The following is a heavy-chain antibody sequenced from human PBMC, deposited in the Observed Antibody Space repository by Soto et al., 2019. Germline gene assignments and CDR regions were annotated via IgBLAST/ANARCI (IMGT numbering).Heavy chain of an antibody. D-gene: IGHD3-10*01. Sequence: SETLSLTCSVSGDSVSSLSHYWSWIRQRPGQGLEWVAYIYVNGDTYSNPSLRGRLSMSVDTAKNEFSLSLRSVTAADTAVYFCARRGAYFFDFWGHGTLVTVSS. CDR2: IYVNGDT. CDR1: GDSVSSLSHY. CDR3: ARRGAYFFDF. V-gene: IGHV4-31*03. J-gene: IGHJ4*01.